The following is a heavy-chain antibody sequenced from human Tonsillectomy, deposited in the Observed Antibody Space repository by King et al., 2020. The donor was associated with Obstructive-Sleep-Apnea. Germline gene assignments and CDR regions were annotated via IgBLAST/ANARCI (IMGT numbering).Heavy chain of an antibody. V-gene: IGHV2-70*01. Sequence: TLKESGPALVKPTQTLTLTCTFSGFSLSTSGMCVSWIRQPPGKALEWLALIDWDDDKYLSTSLKTRLTISKDTSKNQVVLTMTNMDPVDTATYYCARISSGYYYRAPFDYWGQGTLVTVSS. CDR1: GFSLSTSGMC. J-gene: IGHJ4*02. CDR2: IDWDDDK. CDR3: ARISSGYYYRAPFDY. D-gene: IGHD3-22*01.